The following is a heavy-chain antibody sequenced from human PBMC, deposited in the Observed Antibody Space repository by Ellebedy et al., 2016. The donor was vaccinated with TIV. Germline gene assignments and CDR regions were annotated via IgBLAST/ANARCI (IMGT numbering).Heavy chain of an antibody. D-gene: IGHD6-19*01. CDR1: GYTFTSYY. CDR3: ARDDSSGWYGIHYFDY. Sequence: AASVQVSCKASGYTFTSYYMHWVRQAPGQGLEWMGIINPSGGSTSYAQKFQGRVTMTRDTSTSTVYMELSSLRSEDTAVYYCARDDSSGWYGIHYFDYWGQGTLVTVSS. CDR2: INPSGGST. V-gene: IGHV1-46*01. J-gene: IGHJ4*02.